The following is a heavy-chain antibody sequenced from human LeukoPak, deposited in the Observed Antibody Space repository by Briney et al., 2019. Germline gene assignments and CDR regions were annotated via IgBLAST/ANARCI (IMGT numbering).Heavy chain of an antibody. Sequence: GGSLRLSCAASGFTFSSYDMHWVRQAPGKGLEWVSAIGTAGDTYYPGSVKGRFTISRENAKNSLYLQMNSLRAGDTAVYYCARDLGVTMIVVVSPSGYWGQGTLVTVSS. D-gene: IGHD3-22*01. CDR3: ARDLGVTMIVVVSPSGY. CDR2: IGTAGDT. V-gene: IGHV3-13*01. CDR1: GFTFSSYD. J-gene: IGHJ4*02.